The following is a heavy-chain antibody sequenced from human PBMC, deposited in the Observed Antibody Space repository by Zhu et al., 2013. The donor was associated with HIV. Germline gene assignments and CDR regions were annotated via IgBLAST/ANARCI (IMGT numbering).Heavy chain of an antibody. CDR2: MKSKTDGGTT. CDR3: TRSDPTVTTSLGY. Sequence: EVQLVESGGGSVKPGGSLRLSCAASGFVFSDAWMTWVRQAPGKGLEWVGRMKSKTDGGTTDYTAPVKDRFTISRDDSKATLYLQMNSLKTEDTAVYYCTRSDPTVTTSLGYRGQGTLVTVSS. CDR1: GFVFSDAW. J-gene: IGHJ4*02. V-gene: IGHV3-15*01. D-gene: IGHD4-17*01.